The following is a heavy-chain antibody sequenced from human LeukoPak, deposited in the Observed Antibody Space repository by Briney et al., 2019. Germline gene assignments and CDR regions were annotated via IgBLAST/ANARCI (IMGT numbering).Heavy chain of an antibody. Sequence: SQTLSLTCAISGDSVSTNSAAWNWIRQSPSRGLEWLGRTCYRSKWYIEYALSVKSRITVNPDTSKNQFSLQLNSVTPEDTAVYYCARDSWYCTSTSCYEDYWGQGTLVTVSS. J-gene: IGHJ4*02. CDR2: TCYRSKWYI. CDR3: ARDSWYCTSTSCYEDY. V-gene: IGHV6-1*01. D-gene: IGHD2-2*01. CDR1: GDSVSTNSAA.